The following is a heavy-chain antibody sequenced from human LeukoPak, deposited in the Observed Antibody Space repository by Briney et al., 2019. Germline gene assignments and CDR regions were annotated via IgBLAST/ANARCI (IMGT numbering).Heavy chain of an antibody. Sequence: RASVKVSCKASGYTFTSYDINWVRQAPGQGLEWMGWMNPNSGNTGYAQKFQSRVTITRNTSISTAYMELSSLRSEDTAVYYCARTSRFQLVRRRYYMDVWGKGTTVTVSS. V-gene: IGHV1-8*03. CDR1: GYTFTSYD. J-gene: IGHJ6*03. CDR2: MNPNSGNT. CDR3: ARTSRFQLVRRRYYMDV. D-gene: IGHD6-6*01.